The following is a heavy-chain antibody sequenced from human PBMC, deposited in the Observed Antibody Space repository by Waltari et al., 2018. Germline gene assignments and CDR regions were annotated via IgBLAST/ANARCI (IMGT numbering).Heavy chain of an antibody. CDR1: GFTFRRYW. J-gene: IGHJ4*02. CDR3: AREAAAGIR. D-gene: IGHD6-13*01. CDR2: IKQDGSEK. V-gene: IGHV3-7*01. Sequence: EVQLVESGGCLVQPGGSLRLSCAASGFTFRRYWMSWVRQAPGKGLEWVANIKQDGSEKYYVDSVKGRFTISRDNAKNSLYLQMNSLRAEDTAVYYCAREAAAGIRWGQGTLVTVSS.